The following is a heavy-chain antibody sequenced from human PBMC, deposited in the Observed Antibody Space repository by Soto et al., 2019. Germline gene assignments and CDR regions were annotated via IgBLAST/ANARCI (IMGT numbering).Heavy chain of an antibody. D-gene: IGHD3-22*01. J-gene: IGHJ1*01. V-gene: IGHV3-33*01. Sequence: SGGSLRLSCAASGFTFSSYGMHWVRQAPGKGLEWVAVICYDGSNKYYADSVKGRFTISRDNSKNTLYLQMNSLRAEDTAVYYCARDQYYYDSSGLQHWGQGTLVTVSS. CDR2: ICYDGSNK. CDR1: GFTFSSYG. CDR3: ARDQYYYDSSGLQH.